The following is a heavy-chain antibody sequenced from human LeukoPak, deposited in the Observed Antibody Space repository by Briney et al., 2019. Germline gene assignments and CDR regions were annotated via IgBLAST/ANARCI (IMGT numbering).Heavy chain of an antibody. CDR2: IYTSGST. CDR1: GGSISSYY. V-gene: IGHV4-4*07. CDR3: ARDPISVTAAAADGMDV. Sequence: PSETLSLTCTVSGGSISSYYWSWIRQPAGKGLGWIGRIYTSGSTNYNPSLKSRVTMSVDTSKNQFSLKLSSVTAADTAVYYCARDPISVTAAAADGMDVWGQGTTVTVSS. D-gene: IGHD6-13*01. J-gene: IGHJ6*02.